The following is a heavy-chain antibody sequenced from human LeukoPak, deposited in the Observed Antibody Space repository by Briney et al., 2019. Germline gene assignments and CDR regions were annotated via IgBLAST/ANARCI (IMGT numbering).Heavy chain of an antibody. CDR3: ARGSKSGYSIDY. D-gene: IGHD3-3*01. J-gene: IGHJ4*02. CDR2: IWYDGSNE. CDR1: GFSFSSYG. V-gene: IGHV3-33*01. Sequence: GGSLRLSCAASGFSFSSYGMHWVRQAPGKGLEWVAVIWYDGSNENYADSVKGRFTISRDNSKNTLYLQMNSLRAEDTAVYFCARGSKSGYSIDYWGQGTLATVPS.